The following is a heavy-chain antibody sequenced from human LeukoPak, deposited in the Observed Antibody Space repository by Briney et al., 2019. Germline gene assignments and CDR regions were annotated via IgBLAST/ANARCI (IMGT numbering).Heavy chain of an antibody. D-gene: IGHD3-10*01. CDR3: AKALYYYGSGSYYNRPFDY. J-gene: IGHJ4*02. CDR1: GFTFSSYG. CDR2: IRYDGSNK. Sequence: PGGSLRLSCAASGFTFSSYGMHWVRQAPGKGLEWVAFIRYDGSNKYYADSVKGRFTISRDNSKNTLYLQMNSLRAEDTAVYYCAKALYYYGSGSYYNRPFDYCGQGALVTVSS. V-gene: IGHV3-30*02.